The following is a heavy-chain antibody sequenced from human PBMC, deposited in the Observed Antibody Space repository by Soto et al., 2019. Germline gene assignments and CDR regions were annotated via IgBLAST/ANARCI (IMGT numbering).Heavy chain of an antibody. J-gene: IGHJ6*02. CDR1: GGTFSSYA. CDR3: ARALLYPGSSWSPYYGMDV. CDR2: IIPIFGTA. D-gene: IGHD6-13*01. V-gene: IGHV1-69*01. Sequence: ASVKVSCKASGGTFSSYAISWVRQAPGQGLEWMGGIIPIFGTANYAQKFQGRVTITADESTSTAYMELSSLRSEDTAVYYCARALLYPGSSWSPYYGMDVWGQGTTVTVSS.